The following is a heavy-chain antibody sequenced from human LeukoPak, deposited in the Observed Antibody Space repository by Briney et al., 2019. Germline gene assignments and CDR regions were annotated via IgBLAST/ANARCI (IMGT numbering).Heavy chain of an antibody. CDR2: MIPNSGNT. V-gene: IGHV1-8*01. J-gene: IGHJ5*02. D-gene: IGHD3-10*01. CDR3: ARAPMVRGVIVNWFDP. CDR1: GYTFTSYD. Sequence: ASVKVSCKASGYTFTSYDINWVRQATGQGLEWMGWMIPNSGNTGYAQKFQGRVTMTRNTSISTAYMELSSLRSEDTAVYYCARAPMVRGVIVNWFDPWGQGTLVTVSS.